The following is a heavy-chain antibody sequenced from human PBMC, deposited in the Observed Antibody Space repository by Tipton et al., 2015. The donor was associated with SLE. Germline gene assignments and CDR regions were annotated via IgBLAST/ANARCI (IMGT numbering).Heavy chain of an antibody. J-gene: IGHJ4*02. CDR3: ARCTIFGVVRVSFDS. D-gene: IGHD3-3*01. CDR1: GGSFSDYF. CDR2: VNHSGST. Sequence: LRLSCAVYGGSFSDYFWTWIRQSPGKGLEWIGDVNHSGSTDYHPSLKSRVTMPVDTSKNQFSLKLTSVTAADTALYYCARCTIFGVVRVSFDSWGQGTLVTV. V-gene: IGHV4-34*01.